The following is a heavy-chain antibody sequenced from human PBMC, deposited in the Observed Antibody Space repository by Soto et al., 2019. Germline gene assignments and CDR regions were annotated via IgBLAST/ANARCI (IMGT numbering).Heavy chain of an antibody. Sequence: EVQLGESGGGLVQPGGSLRLSCAASGFTVSSNYMSWVRQAPGKGLEWVSVIYSGGSTYYADSVKGRFTISRDNSKNTLYLQMNSLRAEDTAVYYCARDPGTVTTSDYWGQGTLVTVSS. CDR1: GFTVSSNY. V-gene: IGHV3-66*01. D-gene: IGHD4-17*01. CDR3: ARDPGTVTTSDY. J-gene: IGHJ4*02. CDR2: IYSGGST.